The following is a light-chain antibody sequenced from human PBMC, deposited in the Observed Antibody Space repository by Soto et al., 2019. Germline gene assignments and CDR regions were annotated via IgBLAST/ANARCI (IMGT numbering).Light chain of an antibody. J-gene: IGKJ4*01. Sequence: DIQMTQSPSSLSASVGDRVTITCRASQSISSYLNWYQQKPGKAPKLLIYAASSLQSGVPSRFSGSGSATDFTLTISSLQREDFPTYYCQQTYNTPLTFGGGTKVDIK. CDR2: AAS. V-gene: IGKV1-39*01. CDR1: QSISSY. CDR3: QQTYNTPLT.